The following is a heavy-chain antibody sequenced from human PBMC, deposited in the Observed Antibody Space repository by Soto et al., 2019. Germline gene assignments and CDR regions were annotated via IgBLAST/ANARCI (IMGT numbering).Heavy chain of an antibody. V-gene: IGHV4-59*01. Sequence: SETLSLTCTVSGGSISSYYWSWIRQPPGKGLEWIGYIYYSGSTNYNPSLKSRVTISVDTSKNQFSLKLSSVTAADTAVYYCARSGELLGLGAFDSWGQGTMVTVSS. D-gene: IGHD1-26*01. CDR1: GGSISSYY. J-gene: IGHJ3*02. CDR3: ARSGELLGLGAFDS. CDR2: IYYSGST.